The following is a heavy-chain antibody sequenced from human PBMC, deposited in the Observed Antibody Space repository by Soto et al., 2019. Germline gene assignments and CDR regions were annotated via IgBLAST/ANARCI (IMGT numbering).Heavy chain of an antibody. Sequence: SVKVSCRASGGTFSSYAISWVRLAPGQGLEWMGGIIPIFGTANYAQKFQGRVTITADESTSTAYMELSSLRSEDTAVYYCARDIGRGNYYYYGMDVWGQGTTVTVSS. CDR2: IIPIFGTA. J-gene: IGHJ6*02. D-gene: IGHD1-26*01. CDR3: ARDIGRGNYYYYGMDV. CDR1: GGTFSSYA. V-gene: IGHV1-69*13.